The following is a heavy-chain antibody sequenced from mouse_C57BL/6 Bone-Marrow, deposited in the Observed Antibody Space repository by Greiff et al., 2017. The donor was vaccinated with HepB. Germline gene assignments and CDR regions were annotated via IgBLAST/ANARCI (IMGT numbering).Heavy chain of an antibody. CDR3: ARDYYYGSSYGYWYFDV. D-gene: IGHD1-1*01. CDR2: IFPGSGST. CDR1: GYTFTDYY. Sequence: VKLMESGPELVKPGASVKISCKASGYTFTDYYINWVKQRPGQGLEWIGWIFPGSGSTYYNEKFKGKAKLTVDKSSSTAYMLLSSLTSEDSAVYFCARDYYYGSSYGYWYFDVWGTGTTVTVSS. V-gene: IGHV1-75*01. J-gene: IGHJ1*03.